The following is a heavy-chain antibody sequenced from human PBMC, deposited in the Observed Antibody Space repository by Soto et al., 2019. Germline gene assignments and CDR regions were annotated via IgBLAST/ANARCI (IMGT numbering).Heavy chain of an antibody. CDR3: ARERITIFGVVKNWFDP. D-gene: IGHD3-3*01. CDR1: GYTFTSYA. V-gene: IGHV1-3*01. Sequence: EASVKVSCKASGYTFTSYAMHWVRQAPGQRLEWMGWINAGNGNTKYSQKFQGRVTITRDTSASTAYMELSSLRSEDTAVYYCARERITIFGVVKNWFDPWGQGTLVTVSS. CDR2: INAGNGNT. J-gene: IGHJ5*02.